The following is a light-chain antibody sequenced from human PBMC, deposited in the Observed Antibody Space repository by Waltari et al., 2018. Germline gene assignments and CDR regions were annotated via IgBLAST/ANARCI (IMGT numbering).Light chain of an antibody. J-gene: IGKJ4*01. CDR1: QSISNW. CDR3: QQYNSYFLT. Sequence: DIQMTQSPSTLSASVGDRVTITCRASQSISNWLAWYQQKPGKAPKLLISQASSLESGVPSRFSGSRSGTQFSLTISSLQPDDFATYYRQQYNSYFLTFGGGTKVEIK. CDR2: QAS. V-gene: IGKV1-5*03.